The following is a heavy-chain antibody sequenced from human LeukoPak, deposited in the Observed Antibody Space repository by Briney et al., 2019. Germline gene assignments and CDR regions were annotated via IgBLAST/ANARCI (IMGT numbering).Heavy chain of an antibody. CDR1: GGSISSYY. Sequence: PSETLSLTCTVSGGSISSYYWSWIRQPAGKGLEWIGRIYTSGSTDLNPSLKSRVTITIDTSKNQFSLNLSSVTAADTAVYYCARARDAYNIDNWGQGTLVTVSS. V-gene: IGHV4-4*07. CDR2: IYTSGST. D-gene: IGHD5-24*01. CDR3: ARARDAYNIDN. J-gene: IGHJ4*02.